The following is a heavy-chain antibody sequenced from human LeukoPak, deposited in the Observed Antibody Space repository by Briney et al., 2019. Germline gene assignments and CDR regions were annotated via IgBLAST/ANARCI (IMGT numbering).Heavy chain of an antibody. CDR3: ARDSPTASNIDY. J-gene: IGHJ4*02. Sequence: GGSLRLSCAASGFTFSSYGMHWVRQAPGKGLEWVAVIWYDGSNKYYADSVKGRFTISRDNSKNTLYLQMNSLRAEDTAVYYCARDSPTASNIDYWGQGTLVTVSS. D-gene: IGHD4-11*01. V-gene: IGHV3-33*01. CDR1: GFTFSSYG. CDR2: IWYDGSNK.